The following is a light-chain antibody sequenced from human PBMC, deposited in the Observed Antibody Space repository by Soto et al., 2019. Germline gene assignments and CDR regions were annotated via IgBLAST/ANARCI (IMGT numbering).Light chain of an antibody. CDR2: GAS. CDR1: QRVSSSY. Sequence: EIVLTQSPGTLSLSPGERATLSCRASQRVSSSYLAWYQQKPGQAPRLLIYGASSSATGIPDRFSGSGSGTDFTLTICRLEPEDFAVYYCQQYGSSPRTFGQGTKVDIK. J-gene: IGKJ1*01. CDR3: QQYGSSPRT. V-gene: IGKV3-20*01.